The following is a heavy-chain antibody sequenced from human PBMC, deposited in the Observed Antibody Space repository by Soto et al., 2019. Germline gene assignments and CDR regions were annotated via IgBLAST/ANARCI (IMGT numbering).Heavy chain of an antibody. CDR3: AKSHVLSWNYGNY. D-gene: IGHD1-7*01. J-gene: IGHJ4*02. CDR2: ISGTGGST. CDR1: GFTFSSYA. Sequence: GGSLRLSCAASGFTFSSYAMSWVRQAPGKGLEWVSAISGTGGSTYYADSVKGRFTISRDNSKNTLYLQMNSLGAEDTALYYCAKSHVLSWNYGNYWGQGTLVTVSS. V-gene: IGHV3-23*01.